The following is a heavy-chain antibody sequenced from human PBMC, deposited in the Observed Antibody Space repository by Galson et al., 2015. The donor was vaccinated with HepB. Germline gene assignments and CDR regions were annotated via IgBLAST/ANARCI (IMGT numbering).Heavy chain of an antibody. J-gene: IGHJ1*01. Sequence: SGAEVKNPGGSLKISCQGSGYTFSNFWIGWVRQMPGKGLEWMGIIYPGDSKTKYSQSFKGQVTISADKSISTAQLQWRSLKASDTATYCCARPYGSGIDDWLYVQRWGQGTLVTVSS. CDR2: IYPGDSKT. CDR1: GYTFSNFW. V-gene: IGHV5-51*03. CDR3: ARPYGSGIDDWLYVQR. D-gene: IGHD3-10*01.